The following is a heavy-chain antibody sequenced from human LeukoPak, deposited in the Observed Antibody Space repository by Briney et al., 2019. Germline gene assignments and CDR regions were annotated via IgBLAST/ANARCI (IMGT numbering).Heavy chain of an antibody. CDR1: GFTFSSYW. CDR2: IKQDGSEK. D-gene: IGHD3-22*01. J-gene: IGHJ4*02. Sequence: PGGSLRLSCAASGFTFSSYWMSWVRQAPGNGLEWVANIKQDGSEKYYVDSVKGRFTISRDNAKNSLYLQMNSLRAEDTAVYYCARDRGGYYRDSFDYWGQGTLVTVSS. CDR3: ARDRGGYYRDSFDY. V-gene: IGHV3-7*01.